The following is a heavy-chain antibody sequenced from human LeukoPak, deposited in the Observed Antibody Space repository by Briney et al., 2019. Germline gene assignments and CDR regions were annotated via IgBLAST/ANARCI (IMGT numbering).Heavy chain of an antibody. CDR1: GYTFTSYD. V-gene: IGHV1-8*01. Sequence: ASVKVSCKASGYTFTSYDINWVRQATGQGLEWMGWMNPNSGNTGYAQKFQGRVTITADKSTSTAYMELSSLRSEDTAVYYCARTPYYYDSSGRYGLDYWGQGTLVTVSS. CDR3: ARTPYYYDSSGRYGLDY. J-gene: IGHJ4*02. CDR2: MNPNSGNT. D-gene: IGHD3-22*01.